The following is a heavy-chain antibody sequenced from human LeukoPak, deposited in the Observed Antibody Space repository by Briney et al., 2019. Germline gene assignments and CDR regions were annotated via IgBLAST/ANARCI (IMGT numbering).Heavy chain of an antibody. CDR2: ISYDGSNK. V-gene: IGHV3-30-3*01. CDR3: ARDPHLGPQLGRLGIRYFDL. D-gene: IGHD1-1*01. J-gene: IGHJ2*01. CDR1: GFTFSSYA. Sequence: GGSLRLSCAASGFTFSSYAMHWVRQAPGKGLEWVAVISYDGSNKYYADSVKGRFTISRDNSKNTLYLQMNSLRAEDTAVYYCARDPHLGPQLGRLGIRYFDLWGRGTLVTVSS.